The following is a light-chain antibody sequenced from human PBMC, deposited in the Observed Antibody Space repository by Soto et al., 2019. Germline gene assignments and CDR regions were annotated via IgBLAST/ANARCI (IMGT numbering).Light chain of an antibody. Sequence: DIQMTRSPSSLSASLGDRVTITCRASQGIRNDLGWYQQKPGKAPKRLIYAASSLQSGVPSRFSGSGSGTEFTLTISSLKPDDFATYYCQQYNSYWTFGQGTKVDIK. CDR3: QQYNSYWT. CDR2: AAS. CDR1: QGIRND. V-gene: IGKV1-17*01. J-gene: IGKJ1*01.